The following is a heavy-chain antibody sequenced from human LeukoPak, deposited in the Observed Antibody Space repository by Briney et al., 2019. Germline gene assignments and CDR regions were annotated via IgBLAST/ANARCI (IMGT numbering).Heavy chain of an antibody. J-gene: IGHJ6*02. CDR1: GFTFSNAW. V-gene: IGHV3-15*01. CDR3: TTAVAAAGRYYYYYGMDV. D-gene: IGHD6-13*01. CDR2: IKSKTDGGTT. Sequence: GGSRRLSCAASGFTFSNAWMSWVRQAPGKLLEWVGRIKSKTDGGTTDYAAPVKGRFSISRDDSKNTLYLQMNSLNTEDTAVYYCTTAVAAAGRYYYYYGMDVWGQGTTVTVSS.